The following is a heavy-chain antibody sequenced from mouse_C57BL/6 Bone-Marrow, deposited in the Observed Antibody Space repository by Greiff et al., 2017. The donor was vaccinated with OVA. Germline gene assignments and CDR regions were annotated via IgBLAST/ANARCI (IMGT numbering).Heavy chain of an antibody. Sequence: VQLQQSGAELARPGASVKLSCKASGYTFTSYWMHWVKQRPGQGLEWIGEIDPSDSYTNYNQKFKGKSTLTVDKSSSTAYMQLSSLTSEDSAVYYCARYSNYFDYWGQGTTLTVSS. D-gene: IGHD2-5*01. CDR1: GYTFTSYW. V-gene: IGHV1-69*01. J-gene: IGHJ2*01. CDR3: ARYSNYFDY. CDR2: IDPSDSYT.